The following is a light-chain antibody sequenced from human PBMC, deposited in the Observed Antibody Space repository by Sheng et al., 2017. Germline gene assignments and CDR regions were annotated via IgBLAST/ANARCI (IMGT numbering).Light chain of an antibody. CDR1: QTINTSF. J-gene: IGKJ1*01. V-gene: IGKV3-20*01. Sequence: LVLTQSPGTLSLSPGERATLSCRASQTINTSFLAWYQQKPGQAPRLLIYGASTRASGIPDRFSGSESGTDFTLTISRLEPEDFAVYYCHQYGSSPKTFGQGTKVEIK. CDR2: GAS. CDR3: HQYGSSPKT.